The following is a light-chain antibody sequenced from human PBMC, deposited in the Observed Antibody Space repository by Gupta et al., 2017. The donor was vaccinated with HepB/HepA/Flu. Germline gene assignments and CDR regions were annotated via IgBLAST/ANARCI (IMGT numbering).Light chain of an antibody. CDR3: MQALQTPCS. V-gene: IGKV2-28*01. CDR1: QSLLHSNGYNY. J-gene: IGKJ2*04. Sequence: DIVMTQSPLSLPVPPGEPASISCRSSQSLLHSNGYNYLDWYLQKPGQSPQLLIYLGSNRASRVPDRFSGSGSGTDFTLKISRVEAEDVGVYYCMQALQTPCSFGQGTKLEIK. CDR2: LGS.